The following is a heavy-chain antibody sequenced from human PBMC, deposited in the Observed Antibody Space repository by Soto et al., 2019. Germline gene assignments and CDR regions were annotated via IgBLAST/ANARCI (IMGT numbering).Heavy chain of an antibody. D-gene: IGHD3-10*01. CDR1: GYTFTSYG. J-gene: IGHJ6*02. Sequence: GASVKVSCKASGYTFTSYGISWVRQAPGQGLEGMGWISAYNGNTTYAQKLQGRVTMTTDTSTSTAYMELRSLRSDDTAVYYCAGGPLLWFGECVPAGDGMDVWGQGTTVTVSS. V-gene: IGHV1-18*01. CDR3: AGGPLLWFGECVPAGDGMDV. CDR2: ISAYNGNT.